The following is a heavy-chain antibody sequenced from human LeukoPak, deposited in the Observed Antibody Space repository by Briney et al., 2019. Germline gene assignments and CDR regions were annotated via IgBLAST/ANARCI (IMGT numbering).Heavy chain of an antibody. Sequence: PGGSLRLSCAASGFTFSSYAMSWVRQAPGKGLEWVSAISGSGGSTYYADSVKGRFTISRDNSKNTLYLQMNSLRAEDTAVYYFAKGGYGGNFFDYWGQGTLVTVSS. D-gene: IGHD4-23*01. V-gene: IGHV3-23*01. CDR2: ISGSGGST. CDR3: AKGGYGGNFFDY. CDR1: GFTFSSYA. J-gene: IGHJ4*02.